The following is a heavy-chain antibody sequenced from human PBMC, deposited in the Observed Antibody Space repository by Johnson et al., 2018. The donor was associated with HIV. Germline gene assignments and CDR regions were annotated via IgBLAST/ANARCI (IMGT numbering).Heavy chain of an antibody. CDR2: IYSVGST. Sequence: VQLVESGGGLVQPGGSLRLSCAASGFTVSSNYMSWVRQAPGKGLEWVSIIYSVGSTYYADSVKGRFTISRDNSKNTLYLQMNSLRAEDTAVYYCATSGSYYAFDIWGQGTMVTVSS. D-gene: IGHD1-26*01. J-gene: IGHJ3*02. CDR1: GFTVSSNY. V-gene: IGHV3-66*01. CDR3: ATSGSYYAFDI.